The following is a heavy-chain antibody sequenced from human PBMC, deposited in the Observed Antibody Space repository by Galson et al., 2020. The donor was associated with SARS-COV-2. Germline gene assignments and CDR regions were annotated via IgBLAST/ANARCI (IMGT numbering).Heavy chain of an antibody. Sequence: GESLKISCAASGFTFSSYAMNWLRQAPGKGLEWVSVISGSGSATYYAGSVKGRFTISRDNSQNTLYLQMNGLRAEDTAIYYCAKRHRDSSGFDYWGQGARVTVSS. CDR3: AKRHRDSSGFDY. J-gene: IGHJ4*02. D-gene: IGHD3-22*01. V-gene: IGHV3-23*01. CDR2: ISGSGSAT. CDR1: GFTFSSYA.